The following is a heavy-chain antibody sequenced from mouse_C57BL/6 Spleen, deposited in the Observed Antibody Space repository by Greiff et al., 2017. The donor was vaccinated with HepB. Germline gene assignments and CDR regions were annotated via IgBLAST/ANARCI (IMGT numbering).Heavy chain of an antibody. J-gene: IGHJ3*01. CDR3: ARKGIYYDYDGFAY. CDR2: ISDGGSYT. Sequence: EVHLVESGGGLVKPGGSLKLSCAASGFTFSSYAMSWVRQTPEKRLEWVATISDGGSYTYYPDNVKGRFTISRDNAKNNLYLQMSHLKSEDTAMYYCARKGIYYDYDGFAYWGQGTLVTVSA. CDR1: GFTFSSYA. D-gene: IGHD2-4*01. V-gene: IGHV5-4*01.